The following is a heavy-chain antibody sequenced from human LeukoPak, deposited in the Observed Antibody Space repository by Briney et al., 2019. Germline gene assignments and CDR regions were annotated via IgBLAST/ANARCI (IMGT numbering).Heavy chain of an antibody. D-gene: IGHD4/OR15-4a*01. CDR2: INPNSGGT. J-gene: IGHJ6*03. CDR1: GYTFTGYY. CDR3: ARGFYGGYYYYYYMDV. V-gene: IGHV1-2*02. Sequence: ASVKVSCKASGYTFTGYYMHWVRQAPGQGLEWMGWINPNSGGTNYTQKFHGRVTMTRDTSISTAYLQWSSLKASDTAMYCCARGFYGGYYYYYYMDVWGKGTTVTVSS.